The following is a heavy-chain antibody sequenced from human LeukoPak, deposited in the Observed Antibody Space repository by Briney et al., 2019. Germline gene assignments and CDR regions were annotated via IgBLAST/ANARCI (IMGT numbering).Heavy chain of an antibody. CDR3: AKDRAGLGHFDY. V-gene: IGHV3-23*01. D-gene: IGHD6-19*01. CDR2: ISGSGGST. Sequence: GGSLRLSCAASGFTFSSYAMSWVRQAPGKGLEWVSAISGSGGSTYYADSVKGRFTISRDNTKNTLYLQMNSLRAEDTAVYYCAKDRAGLGHFDYWGQGTLVTVSS. J-gene: IGHJ4*02. CDR1: GFTFSSYA.